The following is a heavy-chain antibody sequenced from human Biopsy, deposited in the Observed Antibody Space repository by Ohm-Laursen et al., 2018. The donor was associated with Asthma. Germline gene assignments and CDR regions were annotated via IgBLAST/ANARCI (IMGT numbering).Heavy chain of an antibody. CDR1: RFTYE. J-gene: IGHJ4*02. CDR3: AREGVAGTLIED. D-gene: IGHD6-19*01. V-gene: IGHV3-30-3*01. Sequence: SLRLSCAASRFTYEMHWVRQAPGTGLEWVAVISYDGSSIYYADAVKGRFPISRDNSKNTLSLQMNSLTAEATAVYYCAREGVAGTLIEDWGQGTLVTVSS. CDR2: ISYDGSSI.